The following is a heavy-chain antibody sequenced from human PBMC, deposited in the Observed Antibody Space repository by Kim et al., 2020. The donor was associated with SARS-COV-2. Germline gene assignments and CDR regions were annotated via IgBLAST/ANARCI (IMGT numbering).Heavy chain of an antibody. CDR2: VSHSGNN. J-gene: IGHJ5*01. CDR1: GDSITHYF. V-gene: IGHV4-59*08. Sequence: SETLSLTCTVSGDSITHYFWNWIRQSSGNGLEWIGHVSHSGNNVYNPSFESRVTLFMDTAKNQLSPNLRSVTDADTAVYYCARRVSMGTSGSSDPSNWL. D-gene: IGHD3-10*01. CDR3: ARRVSMGTSGSSDPSNWL.